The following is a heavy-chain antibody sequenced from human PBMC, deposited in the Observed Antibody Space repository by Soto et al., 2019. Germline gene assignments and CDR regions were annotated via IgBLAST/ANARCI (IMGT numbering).Heavy chain of an antibody. V-gene: IGHV4-30-4*01. D-gene: IGHD5-12*01. CDR3: ARLYTGYEAFDY. CDR1: GGSINSDDYY. Sequence: SETLSLTCIVSGGSINSDDYYWSWIRQSPGKGLEWIGYIYYSGSTYYNPSLKSRSTISIDTSKNQFFLDVDSVTAADTAVYYCARLYTGYEAFDYWGQGTLVTVSS. CDR2: IYYSGST. J-gene: IGHJ4*02.